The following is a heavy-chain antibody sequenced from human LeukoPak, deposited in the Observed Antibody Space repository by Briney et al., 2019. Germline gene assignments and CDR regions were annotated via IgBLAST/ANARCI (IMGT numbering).Heavy chain of an antibody. CDR2: IKQDGSEK. Sequence: GGSLRLSCAASEFTFSRYWMSWVRQAPGKGLEWVANIKQDGSEKYYVDSVKGRFTISRDNAKNSLYLQMNSLRAEDTAVYYCAKDTYYYYYMDVWGKGTTVTISS. CDR1: EFTFSRYW. CDR3: AKDTYYYYYMDV. J-gene: IGHJ6*03. V-gene: IGHV3-7*01.